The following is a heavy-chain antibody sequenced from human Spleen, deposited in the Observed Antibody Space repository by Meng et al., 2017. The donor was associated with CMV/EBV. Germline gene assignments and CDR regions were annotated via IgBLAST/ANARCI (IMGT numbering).Heavy chain of an antibody. J-gene: IGHJ4*02. V-gene: IGHV4-59*01. Sequence: QVQLQESGPGLVKPSETLSLICAVSGGSITAYYWSWIRQPPGKGLEYIGYIYDSGTTNYSPTLKSRVTISLDTSKNQFSLKLRSVTAADTAVYYCARVRDGPKGYYFDYWGQGILVTVSS. CDR1: GGSITAYY. CDR3: ARVRDGPKGYYFDY. D-gene: IGHD5-24*01. CDR2: IYDSGTT.